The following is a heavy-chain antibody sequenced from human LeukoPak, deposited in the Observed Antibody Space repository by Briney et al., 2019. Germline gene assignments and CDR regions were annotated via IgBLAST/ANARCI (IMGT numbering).Heavy chain of an antibody. J-gene: IGHJ6*02. CDR2: INHSGST. V-gene: IGHV4-34*01. CDR3: ASDIVVVPAAMGSYYYYGMDV. D-gene: IGHD2-2*01. Sequence: PSETLSLTCAVYGGSFSAYYWSWIRQPPGEGLEWIGEINHSGSTNYNPSLKSRVTISVDTSKNQFSLKLSSVTAADTAVYYCASDIVVVPAAMGSYYYYGMDVWGQGTTVTVSS. CDR1: GGSFSAYY.